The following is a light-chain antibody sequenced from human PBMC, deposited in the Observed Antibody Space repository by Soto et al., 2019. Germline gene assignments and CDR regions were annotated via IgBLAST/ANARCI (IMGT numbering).Light chain of an antibody. Sequence: EIVLTQSPATLSVSPGERATLSCRASQSISSNLAWYQQRPGQAPRLLVYGASTRATGIPARFSGTGSGTEITLTISSLQSEDFAVYYSQQDNRWTLITFGQGTRLEI. V-gene: IGKV3-15*01. J-gene: IGKJ5*01. CDR2: GAS. CDR3: QQDNRWTLIT. CDR1: QSISSN.